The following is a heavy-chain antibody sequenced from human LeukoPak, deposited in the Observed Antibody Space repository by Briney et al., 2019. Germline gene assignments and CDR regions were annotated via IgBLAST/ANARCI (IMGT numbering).Heavy chain of an antibody. CDR3: ARGWVPYSGSYWH. Sequence: PSETLSLTCTVSGDSINSLDLWSWVRQPPGKGLEWIGEMYLSGTTPSNPSVKSRVTISIDKSKNQFFLNLSSVTAADTAVCYCARGWVPYSGSYWHWGQGTLVTVSS. CDR1: GDSINSLDL. J-gene: IGHJ4*02. D-gene: IGHD1-26*01. V-gene: IGHV4-4*02. CDR2: MYLSGTT.